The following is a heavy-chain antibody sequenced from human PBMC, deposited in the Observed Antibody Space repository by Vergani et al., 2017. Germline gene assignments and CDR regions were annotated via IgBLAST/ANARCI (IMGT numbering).Heavy chain of an antibody. Sequence: EVQLVESGGGLVQPGGSLKLSCAASGFTFSGSALHWVRQASGKGLEWVGRIRSKANTYATAYTASVKGRFTISRDDSKNTAYLQMNSLKTEDTAVYYCTRRSYTDRFLDDWGQGTLVTVSS. CDR1: GFTFSGSA. CDR2: IRSKANTYAT. J-gene: IGHJ4*02. CDR3: TRRSYTDRFLDD. V-gene: IGHV3-73*02. D-gene: IGHD1-26*01.